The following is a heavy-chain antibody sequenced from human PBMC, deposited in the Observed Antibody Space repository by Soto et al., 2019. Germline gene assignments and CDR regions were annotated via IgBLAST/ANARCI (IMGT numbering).Heavy chain of an antibody. V-gene: IGHV3-23*01. CDR3: AKYQPLRERAAPNGRRYYFDY. CDR1: GFTFSSYA. Sequence: GGSLRLSCAASGFTFSSYAMSWVRQAPGKGLEWVSAISGSGGSTYYADSVKGRFTISRDNSKNTLYLQMNSLRAEDTAVYYCAKYQPLRERAAPNGRRYYFDYWGQGTLVTVSS. J-gene: IGHJ4*02. D-gene: IGHD6-6*01. CDR2: ISGSGGST.